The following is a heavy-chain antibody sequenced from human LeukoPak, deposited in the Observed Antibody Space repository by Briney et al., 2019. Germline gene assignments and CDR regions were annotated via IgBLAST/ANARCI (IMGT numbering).Heavy chain of an antibody. CDR3: AREAPMIADAFVI. Sequence: PGGSLRLSCAASGFTFSSYSMDWVRQAPGKGLEWVSSISSSSSYIYYADSVKGRFTISRDNAKNSLYLQMNSLRAEDTAVYYCAREAPMIADAFVIWGQGTMVTVSS. CDR1: GFTFSSYS. V-gene: IGHV3-21*01. J-gene: IGHJ3*02. CDR2: ISSSSSYI. D-gene: IGHD2-2*01.